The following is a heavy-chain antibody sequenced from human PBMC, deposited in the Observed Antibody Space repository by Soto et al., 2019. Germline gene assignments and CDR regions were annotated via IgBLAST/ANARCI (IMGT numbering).Heavy chain of an antibody. V-gene: IGHV3-23*01. Sequence: EVQLLESGGGLVQPGGSLRLSCAASGFTFSSYAMSWVRQAPGRGLEWVSSISGSGDSTYYADSVKGRFTISRDNSKNMLYLELNSLRAADAALYYCARDRLASVVIEGTFYWGQGTLVTVSS. CDR3: ARDRLASVVIEGTFY. J-gene: IGHJ4*02. D-gene: IGHD2-15*01. CDR2: ISGSGDST. CDR1: GFTFSSYA.